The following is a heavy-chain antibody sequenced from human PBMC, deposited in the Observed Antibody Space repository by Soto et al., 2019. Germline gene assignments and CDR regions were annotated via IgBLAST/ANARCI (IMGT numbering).Heavy chain of an antibody. CDR2: ISSSTSPI. V-gene: IGHV3-48*02. D-gene: IGHD3-16*01. Sequence: EVQLVESGGGLVQPGGSLRLSCAASGFTFNTYSMNWVRQAPGKGLEWISYISSSTSPIYYADSVKSRFTISRDNAKNSLYLQMNSLRDEDTAVYYCARSGVLLRYYFDYWGQGTLVTVSS. CDR1: GFTFNTYS. CDR3: ARSGVLLRYYFDY. J-gene: IGHJ4*02.